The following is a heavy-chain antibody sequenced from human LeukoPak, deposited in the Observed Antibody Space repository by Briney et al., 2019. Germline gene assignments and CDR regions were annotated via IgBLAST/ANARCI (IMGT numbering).Heavy chain of an antibody. D-gene: IGHD1-14*01. CDR3: ARGTGPFDY. V-gene: IGHV4-59*01. CDR2: IYYSGNP. CDR1: GGSISSYY. Sequence: KTSETLSLTCTVSGGSISSYYWSWIRQPPGKGLEWIGYIYYSGNPNYNPSLKSRVTISVDTSKNQFSLKLSSVTAADTAVYYCARGTGPFDYWGQGTLVTVSS. J-gene: IGHJ4*02.